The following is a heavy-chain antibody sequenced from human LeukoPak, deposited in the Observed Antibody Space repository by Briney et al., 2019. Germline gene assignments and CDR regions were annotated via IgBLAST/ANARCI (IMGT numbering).Heavy chain of an antibody. V-gene: IGHV1-8*03. Sequence: ASVKVSCKASGYTFTSYDINWVRQATGQGLEWMGWMNPNSGNTGYAQKFQGRVTITRNTSISTAYMELSSLRSEDTAVYYCARASGRYCSGGSCYSGGYYYYYYMDVWGKGTTVTVSS. CDR2: MNPNSGNT. J-gene: IGHJ6*03. D-gene: IGHD2-15*01. CDR3: ARASGRYCSGGSCYSGGYYYYYYMDV. CDR1: GYTFTSYD.